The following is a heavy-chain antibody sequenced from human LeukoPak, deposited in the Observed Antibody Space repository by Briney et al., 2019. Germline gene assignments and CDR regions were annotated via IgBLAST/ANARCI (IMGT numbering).Heavy chain of an antibody. D-gene: IGHD3-3*01. J-gene: IGHJ5*02. V-gene: IGHV1-2*02. CDR1: GYTFTGYY. Sequence: GASVKVSCKASGYTFTGYYMHWVRQAPGQGLEWMGWINPNSGGTNYAQKFQGRVTMTRDTSISTAYMELSRLRSDDTAVYYCARAQRHHNSGYDFWSGLNLEWFDPWGQGTLVTVSS. CDR2: INPNSGGT. CDR3: ARAQRHHNSGYDFWSGLNLEWFDP.